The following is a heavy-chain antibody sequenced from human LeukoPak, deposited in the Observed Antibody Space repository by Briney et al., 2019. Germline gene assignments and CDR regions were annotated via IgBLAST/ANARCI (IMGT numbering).Heavy chain of an antibody. CDR3: ARTIRGY. Sequence: GGSLRLSCAASGFTFSTHWMSWVRQAPGKGLEWVANIKEDGSEKYYVDSVKGRFTISRDNAKNSLYLQINSLRAEDTAVYYCARTIRGYWGQGTLVTVSS. CDR2: IKEDGSEK. CDR1: GFTFSTHW. V-gene: IGHV3-7*01. J-gene: IGHJ4*02. D-gene: IGHD3-10*01.